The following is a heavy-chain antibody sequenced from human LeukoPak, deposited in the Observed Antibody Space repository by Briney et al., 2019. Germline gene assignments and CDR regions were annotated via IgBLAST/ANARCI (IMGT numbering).Heavy chain of an antibody. Sequence: ASVKVSCKASGLTFSGHYMHWVRQAPGQGLEWMGWINPNSGGTNYAQNFRGRVTMTTDTSISTAYMELSSLTYDDTAVYYCARGVFAGYDSTGHPFYNWFDPWGQGTLVTVSS. CDR2: INPNSGGT. V-gene: IGHV1-2*02. CDR3: ARGVFAGYDSTGHPFYNWFDP. D-gene: IGHD3-22*01. J-gene: IGHJ5*02. CDR1: GLTFSGHY.